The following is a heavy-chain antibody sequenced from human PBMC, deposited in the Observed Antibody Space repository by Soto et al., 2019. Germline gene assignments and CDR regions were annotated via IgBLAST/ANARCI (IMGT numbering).Heavy chain of an antibody. V-gene: IGHV1-2*02. CDR2: INPNSGGT. J-gene: IGHJ6*02. D-gene: IGHD3-22*01. CDR1: GYTFTGYY. CDR3: ARDTVPYYYDSSGYYPYYGMDV. Sequence: GASVKVSCKASGYTFTGYYMHWVRQAPGQGLEWMGWINPNSGGTNYAQKFQGRVTMTRDTSISTAYMELSRLRSDDTAVYYCARDTVPYYYDSSGYYPYYGMDVWGQGTTVTVSS.